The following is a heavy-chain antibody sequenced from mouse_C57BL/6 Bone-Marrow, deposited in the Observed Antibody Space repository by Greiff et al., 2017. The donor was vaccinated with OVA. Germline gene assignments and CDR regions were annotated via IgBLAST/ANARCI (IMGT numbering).Heavy chain of an antibody. CDR1: GYTFTSYW. J-gene: IGHJ4*01. V-gene: IGHV1-55*01. CDR2: IYPGSGST. D-gene: IGHD2-10*02. Sequence: VQLQQPGAELVKPGASVKMSCKASGYTFTSYWITWVKRRPGQGLEWIGDIYPGSGSTNYNEKFKSKATLTVDTSSSTAYMQLSSLTSEDSAVYYCARRPSDYAMDYWGQGTSVTVSS. CDR3: ARRPSDYAMDY.